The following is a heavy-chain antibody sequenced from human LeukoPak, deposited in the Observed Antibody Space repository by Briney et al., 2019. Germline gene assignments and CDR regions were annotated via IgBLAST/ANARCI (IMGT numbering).Heavy chain of an antibody. CDR3: ARDRVGATGIPAYDY. CDR2: IYHSGST. V-gene: IGHV4-39*07. CDR1: GGSITSSSYY. Sequence: SETLSLTCTVSGGSITSSSYYWGWIRQPPGKGLEWIGSIYHSGSTYYNPSLKSRVTISVDTSKNQFSLKLSSVTAADTAVYYCARDRVGATGIPAYDYWGQGTLVTVSS. J-gene: IGHJ4*02. D-gene: IGHD1-26*01.